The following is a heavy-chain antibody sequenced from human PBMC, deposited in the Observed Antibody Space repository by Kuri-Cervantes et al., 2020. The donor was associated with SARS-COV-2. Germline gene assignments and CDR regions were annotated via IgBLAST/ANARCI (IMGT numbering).Heavy chain of an antibody. D-gene: IGHD6-19*01. V-gene: IGHV3-11*06. CDR3: ARGQGSGWYLGLSANWFDP. Sequence: GGSLRLSFAASGFTFSDYYMSWIRQAPGKGLEWVSYISSSSSYTNYADSVKGRFTISRDNAKNSLYLQMNSLRAEDTAVYYCARGQGSGWYLGLSANWFDPWGQGTLVTVSS. CDR2: ISSSSSYT. CDR1: GFTFSDYY. J-gene: IGHJ5*02.